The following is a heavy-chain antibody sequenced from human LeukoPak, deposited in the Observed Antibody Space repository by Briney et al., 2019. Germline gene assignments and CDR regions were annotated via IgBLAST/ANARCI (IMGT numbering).Heavy chain of an antibody. V-gene: IGHV4-34*01. CDR2: INHSGST. CDR1: GGSFSGYY. Sequence: KPSETLSLTCAVYGGSFSGYYWSWIRQPPGKGLEWIGEINHSGSTNYNPSLKSRVTISVDTSKNQFSLKLSSVTAADTAVYYCARGYAKERWLQLRPRGYFDYWGQGALVTVSS. J-gene: IGHJ4*02. D-gene: IGHD5-24*01. CDR3: ARGYAKERWLQLRPRGYFDY.